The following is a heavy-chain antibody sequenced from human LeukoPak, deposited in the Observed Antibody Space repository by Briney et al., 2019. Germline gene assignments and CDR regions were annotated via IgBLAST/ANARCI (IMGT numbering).Heavy chain of an antibody. CDR3: ARDDYYYGSGSPIDY. CDR2: ISSSSSYI. Sequence: PGGSLRLSCAASGFTFSTNTMNWFRQAPAKGLEWVSSISSSSSYIYYADSVKGRFTISRDNAKNSLYLQMNSLRAEDTAVYYCARDDYYYGSGSPIDYWGQGTLVTVSS. CDR1: GFTFSTNT. J-gene: IGHJ4*02. V-gene: IGHV3-21*01. D-gene: IGHD3-10*01.